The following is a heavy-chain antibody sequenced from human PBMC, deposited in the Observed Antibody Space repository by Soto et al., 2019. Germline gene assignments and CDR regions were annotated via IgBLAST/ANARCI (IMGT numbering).Heavy chain of an antibody. CDR1: GSTLTELS. CDR2: FDPEDGET. Sequence: QVQLVQSGAEVKKPGASVKVSCKVSGSTLTELSMHWVRQAPGKGLEWMGGFDPEDGETIYAQKFQGRVTMTEDTSTDPAYMELSSLRSEDTAVYYCATGEGGNPPLDYWGQGTLVTVSS. CDR3: ATGEGGNPPLDY. V-gene: IGHV1-24*01. J-gene: IGHJ4*02. D-gene: IGHD1-26*01.